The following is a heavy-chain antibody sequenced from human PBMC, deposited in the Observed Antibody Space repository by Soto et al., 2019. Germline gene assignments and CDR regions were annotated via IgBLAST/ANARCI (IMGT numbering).Heavy chain of an antibody. CDR3: AKDLFSSSWYTPSDY. V-gene: IGHV3-23*01. CDR2: ISGSGGST. D-gene: IGHD6-13*01. J-gene: IGHJ4*02. CDR1: GFTFSSYA. Sequence: GGSLRLSCAASGFTFSSYAMSWVRQAPGKGLEWVSAISGSGGSTYYADSVKGRFTISRDNSKNTLYLQMNSLRAEDTAVYYCAKDLFSSSWYTPSDYWGQGTLVTVSS.